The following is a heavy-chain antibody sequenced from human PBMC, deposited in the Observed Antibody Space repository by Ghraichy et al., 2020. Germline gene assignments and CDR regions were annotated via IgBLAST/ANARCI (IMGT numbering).Heavy chain of an antibody. CDR1: GYTFTNYD. CDR3: AIGGALPGP. CDR2: MNPKSGNT. V-gene: IGHV1-8*01. D-gene: IGHD4-17*01. J-gene: IGHJ5*02. Sequence: ASVKVSCKASGYTFTNYDVRWVRQATGQGLEWMGWMNPKSGNTGYAQKFQDRVTLTRNTSITTAYLELSSLNYEDTAIYYCAIGGALPGPWGQGTQVTVSS.